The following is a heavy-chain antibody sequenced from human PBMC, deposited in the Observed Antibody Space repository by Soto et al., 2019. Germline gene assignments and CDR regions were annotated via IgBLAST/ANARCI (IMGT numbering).Heavy chain of an antibody. V-gene: IGHV1-69*08. CDR1: GGTXXXYT. D-gene: IGHD2-2*01. J-gene: IGHJ4*02. CDR2: IIPILGIA. Sequence: QVXLXQXGAXVKKXGSXVXXSCXAXGGTXXXYTISWVRQAPGQGLEWMGRIIPILGIANYAQKFQGRVTITADKSTSTAYMELSSLRSEDTAVYYCARETPLCTSCYLYWGQGTLVTVSS. CDR3: ARETPLCTSCYLY.